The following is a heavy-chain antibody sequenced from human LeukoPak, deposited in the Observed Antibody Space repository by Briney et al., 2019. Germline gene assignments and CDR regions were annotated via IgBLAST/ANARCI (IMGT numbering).Heavy chain of an antibody. V-gene: IGHV5-51*01. D-gene: IGHD1/OR15-1a*01. J-gene: IGHJ4*02. Sequence: GESLKISCKGSGYSFTTHWIGWVRQMPGKGLEWMGIIFPGDSDTAYSPSIQGHVTISADKSISTAFLQWSSLKASDSAMYYCASSESQTKFDYWGQGTLVTVSS. CDR2: IFPGDSDT. CDR1: GYSFTTHW. CDR3: ASSESQTKFDY.